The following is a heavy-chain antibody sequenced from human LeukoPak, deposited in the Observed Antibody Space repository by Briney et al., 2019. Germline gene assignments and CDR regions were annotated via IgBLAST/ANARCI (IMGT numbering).Heavy chain of an antibody. CDR3: ARSGSSSWSSVFDH. CDR1: GYIFTSYG. D-gene: IGHD6-13*01. Sequence: ASVKVSCKASGYIFTSYGITWARQAPGQGLEWMGRISTFNDKTVFADKFQGRVTMTTDTDTAYLTLRRLRSDDTAVYFCARSGSSSWSSVFDHWGQGTPVTVSS. CDR2: ISTFNDKT. J-gene: IGHJ4*02. V-gene: IGHV1-18*01.